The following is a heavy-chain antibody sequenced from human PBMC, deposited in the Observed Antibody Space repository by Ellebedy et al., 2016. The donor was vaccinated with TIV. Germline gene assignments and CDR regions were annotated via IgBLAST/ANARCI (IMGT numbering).Heavy chain of an antibody. CDR2: IDWDDDK. CDR1: GFSLSTSGMC. Sequence: SGPTLAKPTQTLTLICTFSGFSLSTSGMCVSWIRQSTGKALEWLARIDWDDDKYYSTSLKTRLTISKETSKNQVVLTMTNMDPVDTATYYCARHQAMDAFDIWGQGTMVTVSS. V-gene: IGHV2-70*11. J-gene: IGHJ3*02. CDR3: ARHQAMDAFDI.